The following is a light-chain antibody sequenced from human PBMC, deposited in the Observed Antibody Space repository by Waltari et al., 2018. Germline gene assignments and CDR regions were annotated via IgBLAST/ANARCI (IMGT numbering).Light chain of an antibody. Sequence: DIQLTQSPSFLSASVGDRVTITCRASQGLTSYFAWYQQKPGNAPKLLIYGASTLQSGVPSRFSGSGSGTEFTLTISSLQPEDSATYYCQQLNSYPITFGQGTKVEIK. CDR1: QGLTSY. J-gene: IGKJ1*01. V-gene: IGKV1-9*01. CDR2: GAS. CDR3: QQLNSYPIT.